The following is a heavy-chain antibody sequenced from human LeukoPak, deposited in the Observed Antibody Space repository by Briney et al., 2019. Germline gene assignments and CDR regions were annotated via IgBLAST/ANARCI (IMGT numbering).Heavy chain of an antibody. D-gene: IGHD3-22*01. CDR2: IIPIFGTA. J-gene: IGHJ4*02. CDR3: ARPARSSGYYHYYFDY. Sequence: VASLKDSCKASRGTFSSYAISSVPQAPGQGLEWMGGIIPIFGTANYAQTLQGRVTITADKSTSTAYMELSSLRSEDTAVYYCARPARSSGYYHYYFDYWGQGTLVTVSS. CDR1: RGTFSSYA. V-gene: IGHV1-69*06.